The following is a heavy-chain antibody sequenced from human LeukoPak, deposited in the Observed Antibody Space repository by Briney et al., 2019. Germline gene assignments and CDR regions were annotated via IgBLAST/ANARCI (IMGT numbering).Heavy chain of an antibody. J-gene: IGHJ4*02. V-gene: IGHV3-21*04. CDR1: GFTFSSYS. Sequence: GGSLRLSCAASGFTFSSYSMNWVRQAPGKGLEWVSSISSSSSYIYYADSVKGRFTISRDNAKNSLYLQMNSLRAEDTAVYYCARGSYYDFWSGYYYYFDYWGQGTLVTVSS. CDR2: ISSSSSYI. CDR3: ARGSYYDFWSGYYYYFDY. D-gene: IGHD3-3*01.